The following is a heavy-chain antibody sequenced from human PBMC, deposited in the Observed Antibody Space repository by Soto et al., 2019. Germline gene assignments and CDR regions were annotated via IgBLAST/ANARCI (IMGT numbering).Heavy chain of an antibody. Sequence: QVQLVQSGAEVKKPGSSVKVSCKASGGSFSSYAISWVRQAPGQGLEWMGGIIPIFGTPSYAQKFQGRVTITADESTSTAYMELSSLRSEDTAMDYCAREYRSSSGRFDNWGQGTLVTVSS. V-gene: IGHV1-69*01. CDR3: AREYRSSSGRFDN. CDR2: IIPIFGTP. CDR1: GGSFSSYA. J-gene: IGHJ4*02. D-gene: IGHD6-6*01.